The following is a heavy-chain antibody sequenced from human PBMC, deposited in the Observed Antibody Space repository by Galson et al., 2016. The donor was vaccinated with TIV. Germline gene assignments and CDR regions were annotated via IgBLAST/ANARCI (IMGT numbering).Heavy chain of an antibody. CDR1: GFTFGNYW. Sequence: SLRLSCAASGFTFGNYWMTWVRQAPGKGLEWVANIKEDGSEKYYVDSVKGRFTISRDNAKNSLYLQMNSLRAEDTAIYYCAKSPTSGTYYYDGSGYSSFFDYWGQGSLVTVSS. CDR2: IKEDGSEK. V-gene: IGHV3-7*03. CDR3: AKSPTSGTYYYDGSGYSSFFDY. D-gene: IGHD3-22*01. J-gene: IGHJ4*02.